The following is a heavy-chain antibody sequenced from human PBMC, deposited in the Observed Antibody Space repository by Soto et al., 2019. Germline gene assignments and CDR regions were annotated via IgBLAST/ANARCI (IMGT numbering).Heavy chain of an antibody. V-gene: IGHV3-30*18. CDR2: ISYDGSNK. J-gene: IGHJ3*01. CDR3: AKSVRYCLGSSCSPEAFDV. D-gene: IGHD2-15*01. Sequence: QVHLVESGGGVVQPGRSLRLSCVASGFSFSDSGMHWVRQAPGKGLEWVAAISYDGSNKYYADSVNDRFTISRDNSKNTLSLQMSRLRAEDKAVYYCAKSVRYCLGSSCSPEAFDVWGQGTLVSVSS. CDR1: GFSFSDSG.